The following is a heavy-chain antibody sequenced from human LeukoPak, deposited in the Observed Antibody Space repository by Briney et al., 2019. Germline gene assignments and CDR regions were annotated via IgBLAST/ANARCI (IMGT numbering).Heavy chain of an antibody. J-gene: IGHJ4*02. V-gene: IGHV3-33*01. D-gene: IGHD3-16*01. Sequence: TGGSLRLSCAASGFTFSSYGMHWVRQAPGKGLEWVAVIWYDGSNKYYADSVKGRFTISRDNSKNTLYLQMNSLRAEDTAVYYCARDGSRWVRYLDYWGQGTLVTVSS. CDR3: ARDGSRWVRYLDY. CDR2: IWYDGSNK. CDR1: GFTFSSYG.